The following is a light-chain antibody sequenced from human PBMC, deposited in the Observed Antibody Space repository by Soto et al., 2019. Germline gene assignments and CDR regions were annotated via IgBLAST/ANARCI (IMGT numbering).Light chain of an antibody. CDR2: KAS. J-gene: IGKJ1*01. Sequence: DIQMTQSPSTLSASVGDRLTITCRASQSISTWLAWYQQKPGEAPKLLIYKASSLESGVPSRFSGGGSGTEFTLTISSLQPDDFATYFCQQYSSYSWTFGQGTMVEVK. V-gene: IGKV1-5*03. CDR1: QSISTW. CDR3: QQYSSYSWT.